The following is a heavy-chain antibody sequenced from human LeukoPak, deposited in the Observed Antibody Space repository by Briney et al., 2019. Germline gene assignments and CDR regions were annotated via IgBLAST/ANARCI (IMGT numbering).Heavy chain of an antibody. CDR2: IYYSGST. D-gene: IGHD3-3*01. J-gene: IGHJ6*02. Sequence: PSETLSLTCTVSGGSISSYYWSWIRQPPGKGLEWIGYIYYSGSTNYNPSLKSRVTISVDTSKNQFSLKLSSVTAADTAVYYCARDSRYYDFWSGYLPGYYYYYGMDVRGQGTTVTVSS. CDR3: ARDSRYYDFWSGYLPGYYYYYGMDV. CDR1: GGSISSYY. V-gene: IGHV4-59*01.